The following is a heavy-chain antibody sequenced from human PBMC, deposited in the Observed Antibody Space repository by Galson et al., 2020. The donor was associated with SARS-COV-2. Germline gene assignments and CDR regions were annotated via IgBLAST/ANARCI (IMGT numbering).Heavy chain of an antibody. V-gene: IGHV3-21*01. D-gene: IGHD3-22*01. CDR3: ARASNYYDSSGSIYY. J-gene: IGHJ4*02. CDR2: ISSSSSYI. Sequence: GGSLRLSCAASGFTFSSYSMNWVRQAPGKGLEWDSSISSSSSYIYYADSVKGRFTISSDKAKNSLYLQMNSRRAEDTAVYYCARASNYYDSSGSIYYWGQGTLVTVSS. CDR1: GFTFSSYS.